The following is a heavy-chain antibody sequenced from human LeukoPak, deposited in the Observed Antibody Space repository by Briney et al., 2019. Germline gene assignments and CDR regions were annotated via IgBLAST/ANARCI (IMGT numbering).Heavy chain of an antibody. CDR2: MNPNSGNT. Sequence: GASVKVSCKASGYTFTSYDINWVRQATGQGLEWMGWMNPNSGNTGYAQKFQGRVTMTRNTSISTAYMELSSLRSEDTAVYYCAKVGSSSWGFNWFDPWGQGTQVTVSS. CDR1: GYTFTSYD. V-gene: IGHV1-8*01. J-gene: IGHJ5*02. D-gene: IGHD6-13*01. CDR3: AKVGSSSWGFNWFDP.